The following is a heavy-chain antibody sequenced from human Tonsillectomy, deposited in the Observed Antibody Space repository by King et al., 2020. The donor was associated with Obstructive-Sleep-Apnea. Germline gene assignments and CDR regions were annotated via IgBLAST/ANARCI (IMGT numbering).Heavy chain of an antibody. Sequence: VQLVESGAEVKKPGASVKVSCKASGYTFTSYYMHWVRQAPGQGLEWMGIINPSGGSTSYAQKFQGRVTMTRDTSTSTVYMELGSLRSEDTAVYYCARNEVTMVRGVIIRTFDYWGQGTLVTVSS. V-gene: IGHV1-46*03. CDR2: INPSGGST. J-gene: IGHJ4*02. CDR3: ARNEVTMVRGVIIRTFDY. CDR1: GYTFTSYY. D-gene: IGHD3-10*01.